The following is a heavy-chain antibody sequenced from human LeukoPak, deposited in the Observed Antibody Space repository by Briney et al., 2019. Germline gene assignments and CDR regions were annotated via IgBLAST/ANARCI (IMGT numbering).Heavy chain of an antibody. CDR3: ARHLPPYIHIDI. J-gene: IGHJ3*02. CDR1: GGSINSYY. CDR2: IDNSGNT. V-gene: IGHV4-59*08. Sequence: SETLSLTCIVSGGSINSYYWSWIRQPPGKGLEWIAYIDNSGNTNYNPSLKSRVTISVDTSRNEFSLKVTYVTAADTAVYYCARHLPPYIHIDIWGQGTSVTVSS.